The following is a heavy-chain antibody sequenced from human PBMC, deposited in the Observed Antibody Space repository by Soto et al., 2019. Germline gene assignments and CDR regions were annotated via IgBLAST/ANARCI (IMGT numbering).Heavy chain of an antibody. D-gene: IGHD3-22*01. CDR3: ARTRSYYYDTAGYYSFEY. CDR2: IYHGGST. V-gene: IGHV4-4*02. Sequence: PSETLSLTCAVSGGSISSSNWWSWVRQPPGKGLEWIGQIYHGGSTNYTPSLKNRVTISVDKSKNQFSLRLNSVTAADTAVYYCARTRSYYYDTAGYYSFEYWGQGTLVTVSS. J-gene: IGHJ4*02. CDR1: GGSISSSNW.